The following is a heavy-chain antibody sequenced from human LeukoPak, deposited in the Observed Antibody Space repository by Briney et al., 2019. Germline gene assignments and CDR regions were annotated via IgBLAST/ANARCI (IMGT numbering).Heavy chain of an antibody. V-gene: IGHV3-64*01. CDR1: GFALSGYA. D-gene: IGHD4-11*01. Sequence: GGSLRLSCAASGFALSGYAMHWVRQGPGKGLEYVSAMSSDGGTTYFANSVKDRFSISRDNPKNMLYLQMGRLRAEDSAVYYCTRSCTSNTCYSTFDLWGRGTLVTVSS. J-gene: IGHJ3*01. CDR3: TRSCTSNTCYSTFDL. CDR2: MSSDGGTT.